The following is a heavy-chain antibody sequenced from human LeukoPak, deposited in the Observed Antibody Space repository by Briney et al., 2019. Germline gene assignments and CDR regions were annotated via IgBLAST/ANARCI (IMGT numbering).Heavy chain of an antibody. CDR2: ISAYNGNT. CDR3: ARGTDCSSTSCPTGGWFDP. CDR1: GFTFTNYG. D-gene: IGHD2-2*01. V-gene: IGHV1-18*01. J-gene: IGHJ5*02. Sequence: ASVKVSCKASGFTFTNYGISWVRQAPGQGLEWMGWISAYNGNTNYAQKLQGRVTMTTDTSTSTAYMELRSLRSDDTAVYYCARGTDCSSTSCPTGGWFDPWGQGTLVTVSS.